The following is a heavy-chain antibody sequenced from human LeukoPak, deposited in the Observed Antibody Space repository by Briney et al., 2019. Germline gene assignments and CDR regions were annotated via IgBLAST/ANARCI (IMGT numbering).Heavy chain of an antibody. CDR3: ARGLGQQLSYYYYYYMDV. J-gene: IGHJ6*03. CDR2: IYTSGST. V-gene: IGHV4-61*02. D-gene: IGHD6-13*01. Sequence: SETLSLTCTVSGGSISSGSYYWSWIRQPAGKGLEWIGRIYTSGSTNYNPSLKSRVTMSVDTSKNQFSLKLSSVTAADTAVYYCARGLGQQLSYYYYYYMDVWGKGTTVTVSS. CDR1: GGSISSGSYY.